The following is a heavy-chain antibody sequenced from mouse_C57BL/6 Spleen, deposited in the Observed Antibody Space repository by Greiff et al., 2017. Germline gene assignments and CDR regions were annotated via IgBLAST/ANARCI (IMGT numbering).Heavy chain of an antibody. J-gene: IGHJ2*01. D-gene: IGHD1-1*01. CDR2: IHPNSGST. CDR1: GYTFTSYW. Sequence: QVQLQQSGAELVKPGASVKLSCKASGYTFTSYWMHWVKQRPGQGLEWIGMIHPNSGSTNYNEKFKSKATLTVDKSSSTAYMQRSSLTSEDSAVYYCARSSVVPFDYWGQGTTLTVSS. V-gene: IGHV1-64*01. CDR3: ARSSVVPFDY.